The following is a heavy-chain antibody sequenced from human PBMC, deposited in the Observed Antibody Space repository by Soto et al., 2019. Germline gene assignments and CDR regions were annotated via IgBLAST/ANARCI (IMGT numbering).Heavy chain of an antibody. CDR1: GYIFTGYY. V-gene: IGHV1-2*02. J-gene: IGHJ6*02. CDR3: ARERYCSSTSCYEYAMDV. CDR2: INPNSGGT. Sequence: QVQLVQSGAEVKKPGASVKVSCKASGYIFTGYYIHWVRQAPGQGLEWMGWINPNSGGTNYAQKFQGRVTMTSDTSISTAYRELSRLRSDGTAVYYCARERYCSSTSCYEYAMDVWGQGTTVTVSS. D-gene: IGHD2-2*01.